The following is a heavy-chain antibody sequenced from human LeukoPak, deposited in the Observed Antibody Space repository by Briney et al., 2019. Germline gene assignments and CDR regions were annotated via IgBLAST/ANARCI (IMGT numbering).Heavy chain of an antibody. CDR3: ARARDAYYYDSSGYYHGV. CDR1: GFTFRNYN. V-gene: IGHV3-48*01. Sequence: GGSLILSCAVSGFTFRNYNMNWVRQAPGKGLEWVSYISSSSSTIYYADSVKGRLTISRDNAKNSLYLQMNSLRAEDTAVYYCARARDAYYYDSSGYYHGVWGQGTLVTVSS. D-gene: IGHD3-22*01. CDR2: ISSSSSTI. J-gene: IGHJ4*02.